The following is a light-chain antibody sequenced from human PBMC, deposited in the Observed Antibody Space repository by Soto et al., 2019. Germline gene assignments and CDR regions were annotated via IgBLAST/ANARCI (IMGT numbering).Light chain of an antibody. CDR1: QNINNW. CDR3: QQYDSLFT. CDR2: KAS. V-gene: IGKV1-5*03. J-gene: IGKJ3*01. Sequence: DIQMTQSPSTLSASVGDRVTITCRASQNINNWLAWYQLKPGTAPQLLIYKASNLESGVPSRFSGSGSGTEFTLSISSLQPDDFAAYFGQQYDSLFTGGPGTKVEIK.